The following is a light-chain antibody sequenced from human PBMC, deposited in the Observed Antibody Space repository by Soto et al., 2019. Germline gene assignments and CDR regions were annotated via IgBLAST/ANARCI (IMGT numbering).Light chain of an antibody. CDR2: DAS. Sequence: AILMTQSPSSLSASTGDRVTITCRASQGISSYLAWYQQKPGKAPRLLIYDASSLESGVPSRFSGSGSGTDFTLTISSLQPDDFATYYCQQYSDSSGAFGQGTKVDIK. CDR1: QGISSY. V-gene: IGKV1-8*01. J-gene: IGKJ1*01. CDR3: QQYSDSSGA.